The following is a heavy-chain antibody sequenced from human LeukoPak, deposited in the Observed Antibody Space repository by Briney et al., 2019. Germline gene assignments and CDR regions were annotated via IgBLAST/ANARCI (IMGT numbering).Heavy chain of an antibody. D-gene: IGHD3-3*01. CDR2: IYYSGST. CDR3: ARGTYHDFWSGYSDAFDI. J-gene: IGHJ3*02. Sequence: SQTLSLTCTVSGGSISSGGYSWSWIRQPPGKGLEWIGYIYYSGSTNYNPSLKSRVTISVDTSKNQFSLKLSSVTAADTAVYYCARGTYHDFWSGYSDAFDIWGQGTMVTVSS. CDR1: GGSISSGGYS. V-gene: IGHV4-61*08.